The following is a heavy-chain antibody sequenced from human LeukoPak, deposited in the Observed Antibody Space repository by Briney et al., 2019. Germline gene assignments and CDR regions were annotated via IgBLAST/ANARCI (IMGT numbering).Heavy chain of an antibody. CDR1: GFTFSSYW. D-gene: IGHD3-22*01. CDR2: IKQDGSEK. CDR3: ARDPYASSGYALNTFDY. Sequence: GGSLRLSCAASGFTFSSYWMSWVRQAPGKGLEWVANIKQDGSEKYYVDSVKGRFTISRDNAKNSLYLQMNSLRAEDTAVYYCARDPYASSGYALNTFDYWGQGTLVTVSS. V-gene: IGHV3-7*01. J-gene: IGHJ4*02.